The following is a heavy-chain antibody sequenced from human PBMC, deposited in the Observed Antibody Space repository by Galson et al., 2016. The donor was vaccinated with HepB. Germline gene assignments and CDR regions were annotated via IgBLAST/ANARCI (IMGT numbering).Heavy chain of an antibody. CDR1: GFSVSTGGEG. CDR2: IYWDDDK. Sequence: PALVKPTQTLTLTCTFSGFSVSTGGEGVGWIRQPPGKALEWLALIYWDDDKRYRPSLKNRLTITKDTSKNQVVLTMTNMDPVDTATYYSAHGVADYYDSATTQAFDHWGQGTLVTVSS. D-gene: IGHD3-22*01. J-gene: IGHJ4*02. CDR3: AHGVADYYDSATTQAFDH. V-gene: IGHV2-5*02.